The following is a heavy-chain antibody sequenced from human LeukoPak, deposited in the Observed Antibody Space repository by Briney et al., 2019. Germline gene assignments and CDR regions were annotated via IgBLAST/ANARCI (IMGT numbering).Heavy chain of an antibody. CDR2: IGGSSSYI. CDR3: ARDANYHDSSVYYDAFDI. J-gene: IGHJ3*02. Sequence: KSGGSLRLSCAVSGFTFSNYSMNWVRQAPGKGLEWVASIGGSSSYIVYADSAKGRFTISRDNAKNSLYLQMNSLRAEDTAVYYCARDANYHDSSVYYDAFDIWGQGTMVTVSS. CDR1: GFTFSNYS. V-gene: IGHV3-21*06. D-gene: IGHD3-22*01.